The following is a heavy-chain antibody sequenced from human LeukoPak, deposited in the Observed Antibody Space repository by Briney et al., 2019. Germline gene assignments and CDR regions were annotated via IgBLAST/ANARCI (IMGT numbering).Heavy chain of an antibody. D-gene: IGHD4-17*01. CDR1: GFTFSNYD. CDR3: ARGDPTVTTKQNFDY. Sequence: GGSLRLSCAASGFTFSNYDMHWVRQAPGKGLEWVAVIWYDGSNKYYADSVKGRFTISRDNSKNTLYLQMNSLRVEDTAVYYCARGDPTVTTKQNFDYWGRGTLVTVSA. V-gene: IGHV3-33*01. J-gene: IGHJ4*02. CDR2: IWYDGSNK.